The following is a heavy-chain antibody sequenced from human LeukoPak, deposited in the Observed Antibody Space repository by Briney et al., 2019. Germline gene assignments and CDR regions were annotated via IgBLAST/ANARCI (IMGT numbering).Heavy chain of an antibody. V-gene: IGHV4-30-2*01. CDR2: IYHSGST. Sequence: PSETLSLTCAVPGGSISSGGYSWSRIRQPPGKGLEWIGYIYHSGSTYYNPSLKSRVTISVDRSKNQFSLKLSSVTAADTAVYYCARGPKYSSSWYRPIDPWGQGTLVTVSS. D-gene: IGHD6-13*01. CDR1: GGSISSGGYS. J-gene: IGHJ5*02. CDR3: ARGPKYSSSWYRPIDP.